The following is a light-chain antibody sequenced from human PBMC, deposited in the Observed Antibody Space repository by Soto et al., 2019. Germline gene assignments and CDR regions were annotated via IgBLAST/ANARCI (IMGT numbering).Light chain of an antibody. CDR3: MQGTHWPPIT. J-gene: IGKJ5*01. Sequence: DVLMTQSPLSLPVTLGQPSSISCRSSQSLLYSDGNTYLNWFQQRPGQSPRRLIYKVSNRDSGVPDRFSGSGSGTDFTLKISRVEAEDVGVYYCMQGTHWPPITFGQGTRLEIK. CDR2: KVS. CDR1: QSLLYSDGNTY. V-gene: IGKV2-30*01.